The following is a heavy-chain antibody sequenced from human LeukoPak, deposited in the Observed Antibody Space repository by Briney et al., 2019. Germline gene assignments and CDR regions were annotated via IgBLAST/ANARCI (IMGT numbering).Heavy chain of an antibody. CDR2: INPSGGST. Sequence: ASVKVSCKASGYTFTSYYMHWERQAPGQGLEWMGIINPSGGSTSYAQKSQGRVTMTRDTSTSTVYMELSSLRSEDTAVYYCATLLLRGSSSGYYFDYWGQGTLVTVSS. CDR1: GYTFTSYY. V-gene: IGHV1-46*01. D-gene: IGHD6-6*01. CDR3: ATLLLRGSSSGYYFDY. J-gene: IGHJ4*02.